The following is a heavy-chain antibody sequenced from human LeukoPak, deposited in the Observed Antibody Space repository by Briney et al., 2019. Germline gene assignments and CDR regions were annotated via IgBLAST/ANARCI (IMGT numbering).Heavy chain of an antibody. CDR3: AKDTTYYYDSSGYYRVLYFDY. J-gene: IGHJ4*02. Sequence: PGRSLRLSCAASGFTFDDYAMPWVRQAPGKGLEWVSGISWNSGSIGYADSVKGRFTISRDNAKNSLYLQMNSLRAEDTALYYCAKDTTYYYDSSGYYRVLYFDYWGQGTLVTVSS. CDR2: ISWNSGSI. V-gene: IGHV3-9*01. D-gene: IGHD3-22*01. CDR1: GFTFDDYA.